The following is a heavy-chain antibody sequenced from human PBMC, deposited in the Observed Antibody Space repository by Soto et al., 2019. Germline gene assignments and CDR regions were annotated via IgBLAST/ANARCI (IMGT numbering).Heavy chain of an antibody. CDR1: GFTFSTYA. V-gene: IGHV3-23*01. Sequence: EVQLLESGGGLVQPGGSLRLSCAASGFTFSTYAMSWVRQAPGKGLEWVSAISGSGGSTYYADSVKGRFTISRDNSKNTLYLHRNSLRVADTAVYYCAKDPRIGIAVAGVFDYWGQGTLVTVSS. D-gene: IGHD6-19*01. CDR2: ISGSGGST. CDR3: AKDPRIGIAVAGVFDY. J-gene: IGHJ4*02.